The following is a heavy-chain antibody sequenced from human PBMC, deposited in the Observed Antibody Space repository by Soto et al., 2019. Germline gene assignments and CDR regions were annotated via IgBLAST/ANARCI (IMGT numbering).Heavy chain of an antibody. CDR2: IYYSGST. Sequence: SETLSLTCAVSGYSISSSNWWGWIRQPPGKGLEWIGYIYYSGSTYYNPSLKSRVTISVDASKNQFSLKLSSVTAADTAVYYCARSDTGYGDFDYWGQGALVTVSS. D-gene: IGHD5-12*01. J-gene: IGHJ4*02. CDR3: ARSDTGYGDFDY. CDR1: GYSISSSNW. V-gene: IGHV4-28*01.